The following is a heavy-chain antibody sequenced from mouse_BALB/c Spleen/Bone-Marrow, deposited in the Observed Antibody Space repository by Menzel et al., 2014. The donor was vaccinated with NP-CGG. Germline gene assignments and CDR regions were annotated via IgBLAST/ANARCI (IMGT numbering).Heavy chain of an antibody. CDR1: GFTFSNYG. Sequence: EVQLVESGGDLVKPGGSLKLSCAASGFTFSNYGMSRVRQTPDKRLEWVATIISGGSYTYFPDSVKGRFTISRDNAKNTLCLQMNSLKSEDAAMYYCARLTPDYAMDYWGQGTSVTVSS. D-gene: IGHD1-3*01. V-gene: IGHV5-6*01. J-gene: IGHJ4*01. CDR3: ARLTPDYAMDY. CDR2: IISGGSYT.